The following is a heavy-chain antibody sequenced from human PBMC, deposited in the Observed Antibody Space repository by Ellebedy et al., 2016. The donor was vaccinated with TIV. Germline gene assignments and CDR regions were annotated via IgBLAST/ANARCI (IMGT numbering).Heavy chain of an antibody. Sequence: AASVKVSCKASGYTFTSYGISWVRQAPGQGLEWLGWISAYTGNTDYAQKVQGRLTMSTETSTSTAYMELRSLRSDDTAVYYCERDMVQGMVAKYVWFDYWGQGTLVTVSS. J-gene: IGHJ4*02. CDR1: GYTFTSYG. D-gene: IGHD3-10*01. CDR2: ISAYTGNT. CDR3: ERDMVQGMVAKYVWFDY. V-gene: IGHV1-18*01.